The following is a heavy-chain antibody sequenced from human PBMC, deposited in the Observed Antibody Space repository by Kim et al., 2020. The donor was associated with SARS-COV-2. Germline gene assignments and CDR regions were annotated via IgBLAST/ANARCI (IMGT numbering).Heavy chain of an antibody. D-gene: IGHD1-26*01. CDR1: GFTFGDYA. V-gene: IGHV3-9*01. CDR3: AKDLRREIPLYY. J-gene: IGHJ4*02. CDR2: ISWNSGSI. Sequence: GGSLRLSCAASGFTFGDYAMHWVRQAPGKGLDWVSGISWNSGSIGYADSVKGRLTISRDNAKNSLYLQMNSLRAEDTALYYCAKDLRREIPLYYWGQGTLVTVSS.